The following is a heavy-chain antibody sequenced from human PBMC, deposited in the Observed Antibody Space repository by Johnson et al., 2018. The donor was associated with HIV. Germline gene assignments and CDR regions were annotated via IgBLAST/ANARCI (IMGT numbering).Heavy chain of an antibody. CDR2: ISYHGSDT. D-gene: IGHD3-10*01. CDR1: GFDFNTHN. V-gene: IGHV3-30*04. CDR3: ARDGYYDSGSDPLDI. Sequence: QMQLVESGGGLVQPGRSLRLSCAAFGFDFNTHNIHWVRQAPGKGLEWVTLISYHGSDTYYADSVQGRFTISRDNAKNSLYLQMNSLRAEDTALYYCARDGYYDSGSDPLDIWGQGTMVTVSS. J-gene: IGHJ3*02.